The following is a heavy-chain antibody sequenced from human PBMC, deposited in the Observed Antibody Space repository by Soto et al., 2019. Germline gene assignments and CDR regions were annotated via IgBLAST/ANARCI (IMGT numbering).Heavy chain of an antibody. V-gene: IGHV4-34*01. D-gene: IGHD3-3*01. J-gene: IGHJ6*03. CDR2: INHSGST. Sequence: SETLSLTCAVYGGSFSGYYWSWIRQPPGKGLEWIGEINHSGSTNYNPSLKSRVTISVDTSKNQFSLKLSSVTAADTAVYYCARGVPERRVVNTEGYYYYYIDVWGKGTTVTVSS. CDR1: GGSFSGYY. CDR3: ARGVPERRVVNTEGYYYYYIDV.